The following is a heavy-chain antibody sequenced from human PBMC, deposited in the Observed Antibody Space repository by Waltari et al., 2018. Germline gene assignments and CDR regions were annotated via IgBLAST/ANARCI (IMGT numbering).Heavy chain of an antibody. CDR2: ISNDGRDK. D-gene: IGHD5-12*01. CDR3: VKYSGFDYFFDY. Sequence: QFQLVESGGGVVQPGTSLGTSCAASGFPFSNCGMHGVRQPPGKGLEWVAVISNDGRDKHYADSVKSRFIVSRDNSKNTLYLQINSLRADDTAVYYCVKYSGFDYFFDYWGQGTLVTVSS. V-gene: IGHV3-30*18. J-gene: IGHJ4*02. CDR1: GFPFSNCG.